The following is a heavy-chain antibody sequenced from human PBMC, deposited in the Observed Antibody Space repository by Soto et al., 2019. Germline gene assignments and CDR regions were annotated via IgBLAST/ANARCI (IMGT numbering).Heavy chain of an antibody. CDR2: ISVDSGNT. CDR1: GYIFTSYG. Sequence: QVQLVQSGAELKKPGASAKVSCKASGYIFTSYGISWVRQAPGQGLEWMAWISVDSGNTNYAQNFQGRVTMTTDTSASTAHMELRSLRSNDPAVYYCARVNGSGTNYYMDVWGTGNTVIVSS. CDR3: ARVNGSGTNYYMDV. V-gene: IGHV1-18*01. D-gene: IGHD3-10*01. J-gene: IGHJ6*03.